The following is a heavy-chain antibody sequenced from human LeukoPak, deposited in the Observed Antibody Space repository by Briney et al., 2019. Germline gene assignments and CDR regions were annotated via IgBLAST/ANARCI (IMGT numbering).Heavy chain of an antibody. J-gene: IGHJ4*02. CDR3: AKFDEALTGYFGY. CDR1: GFTFSSYG. CDR2: ISGGSGTTYYA. D-gene: IGHD3-9*01. V-gene: IGHV3-23*01. Sequence: GGSLRLSRAASGFTFSSYGMSWVRQSPGKGLEWVSGISGGSGTTYYAYYADSVKGRFTISRDNSKNTLYLQMNSLRAEDTAVYYCAKFDEALTGYFGYWGQGTLVTVSS.